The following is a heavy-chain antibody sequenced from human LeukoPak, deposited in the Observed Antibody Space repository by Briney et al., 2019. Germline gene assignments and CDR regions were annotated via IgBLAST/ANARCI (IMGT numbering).Heavy chain of an antibody. V-gene: IGHV4-61*01. D-gene: IGHD2-8*01. CDR3: ARDRTYYGMDV. J-gene: IGHJ6*02. Sequence: PSETLSLTCTVSGGSFSSGTYHWSWIRQPPGKGLEWIGYIFYSGSTNYNPSLKSRVTISVDTSKNQFSLKVGSVTAADTAVYYCARDRTYYGMDVWGQGTTVTVSS. CDR2: IFYSGST. CDR1: GGSFSSGTYH.